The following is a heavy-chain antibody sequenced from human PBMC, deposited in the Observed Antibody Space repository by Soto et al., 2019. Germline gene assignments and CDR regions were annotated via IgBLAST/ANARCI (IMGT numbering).Heavy chain of an antibody. CDR1: GFTFGDYA. CDR2: IRSNNYGGTT. J-gene: IGHJ3*02. V-gene: IGHV3-49*03. D-gene: IGHD2-15*01. Sequence: GGSLRLSCAASGFTFGDYAVSWFRQAPGKGLEWVSFIRSNNYGGTTENAASLKGRFTVSRDDSNSVAYLQMNSLKTEDTAVYYCTRHRLTPPGKLGDAFDIWGQGTMVTVSS. CDR3: TRHRLTPPGKLGDAFDI.